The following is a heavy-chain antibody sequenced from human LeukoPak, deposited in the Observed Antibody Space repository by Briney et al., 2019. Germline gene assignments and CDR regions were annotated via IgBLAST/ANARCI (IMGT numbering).Heavy chain of an antibody. CDR2: IRYDGSNK. V-gene: IGHV3-30*02. CDR3: AKDLEYSSSP. J-gene: IGHJ4*02. Sequence: GGSLRLSCAASGFTFSSYGMHWVRQAPGKGLEWVAFIRYDGSNKYYADSVKGRFTISRDNSKNTLYLQMNSLRAEDTAVCYCAKDLEYSSSPWGQGTLVTVSS. D-gene: IGHD6-6*01. CDR1: GFTFSSYG.